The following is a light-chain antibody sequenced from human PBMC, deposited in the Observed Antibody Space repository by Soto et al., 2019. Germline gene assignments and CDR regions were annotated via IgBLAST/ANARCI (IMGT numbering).Light chain of an antibody. J-gene: IGLJ1*01. V-gene: IGLV2-23*01. Sequence: QLVLTQPASVSGSPGQSIAISCTGTSSDVGSSDLVSWYQQSPGKAPKLMIYEATKRPSGVSDRFSGSKSGNTASLTISGLQAEDEADYYCGAWDDRLTVYVFGSGTKVTVL. CDR1: SSDVGSSDL. CDR2: EAT. CDR3: GAWDDRLTVYV.